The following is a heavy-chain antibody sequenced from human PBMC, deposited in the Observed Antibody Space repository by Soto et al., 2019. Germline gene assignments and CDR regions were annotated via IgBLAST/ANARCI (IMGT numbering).Heavy chain of an antibody. Sequence: QVQLVQSGAEVKKPGTSVKVSCKASGGTFSSYAISWVRQAPGQGLEWMGGIIPIFGAPNYAQKFQGRVTITSDESTSTAYMELSSLRSEDTAVYYCASCSSSGYYRGLDYWGQGTLVTVSS. D-gene: IGHD6-19*01. CDR1: GGTFSSYA. CDR2: IIPIFGAP. CDR3: ASCSSSGYYRGLDY. J-gene: IGHJ4*02. V-gene: IGHV1-69*05.